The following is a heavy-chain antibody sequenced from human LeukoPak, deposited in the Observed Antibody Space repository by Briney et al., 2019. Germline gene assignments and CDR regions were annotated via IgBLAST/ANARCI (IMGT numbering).Heavy chain of an antibody. CDR1: GFTFSSYG. CDR2: ISGGGYTT. CDR3: AKDYYDSYYFDY. V-gene: IGHV3-23*01. J-gene: IGHJ4*02. Sequence: SGGSLRLSCAASGFTFSSYGMSWVRQAPGKGLEWVSSISGGGYTTYYADSVKGRFIISRDNSKNTLYLQMNSLRAEDTAVYYCAKDYYDSYYFDYWGQGTLVTVSS. D-gene: IGHD3-22*01.